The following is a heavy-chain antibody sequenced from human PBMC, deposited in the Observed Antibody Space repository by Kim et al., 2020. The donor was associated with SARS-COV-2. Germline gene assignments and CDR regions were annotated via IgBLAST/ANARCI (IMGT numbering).Heavy chain of an antibody. CDR3: VKDLLYVPGRGYFDS. J-gene: IGHJ4*02. D-gene: IGHD3-10*01. Sequence: DSVRCRYTISRDNSKNTLFLQMDSLRVDDTAVYYCVKDLLYVPGRGYFDSWGQGVVVTVSS. V-gene: IGHV3-23*01.